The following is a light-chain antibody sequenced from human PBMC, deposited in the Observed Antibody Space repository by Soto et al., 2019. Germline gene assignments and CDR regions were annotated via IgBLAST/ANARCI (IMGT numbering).Light chain of an antibody. CDR3: QQYGSSPLT. V-gene: IGKV3-20*01. J-gene: IGKJ1*01. CDR1: QSVSSSY. Sequence: EIVLTQSPGTLSLSPGERATLSCRASQSVSSSYLAWYQQKPGQAPRLIIYGASSRATGIPDRFSGSGFGTDFTITISRLEPEDFAVYYCQQYGSSPLTFGQGTKVEIK. CDR2: GAS.